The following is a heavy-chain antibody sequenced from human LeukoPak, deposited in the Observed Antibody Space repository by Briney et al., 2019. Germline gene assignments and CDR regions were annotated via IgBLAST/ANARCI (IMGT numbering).Heavy chain of an antibody. D-gene: IGHD3-3*01. CDR1: GYTFTSYA. CDR2: INAGNGNT. Sequence: ASVKVSCKASGYTFTSYAMHWVRQAPGQRLEWMGWINAGNGNTKYSQKFQGRVTITRDTSASTACMELSSLRSEDTAVYYCARHDFWSGPFDYWGQGTLVTVSS. CDR3: ARHDFWSGPFDY. V-gene: IGHV1-3*01. J-gene: IGHJ4*02.